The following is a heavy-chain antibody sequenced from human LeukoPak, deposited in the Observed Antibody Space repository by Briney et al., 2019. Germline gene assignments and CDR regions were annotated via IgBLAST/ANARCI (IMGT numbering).Heavy chain of an antibody. V-gene: IGHV1-2*02. CDR3: ARVGIQYCSGGSCYRTAFDY. CDR1: GYTFTGYY. CDR2: INPNRGGT. J-gene: IGHJ4*02. Sequence: ASVEVSCKASGYTFTGYYMHWVRQAPGQGHEWVGWINPNRGGTKYAQKFQGRVTMTRDTSISTACMELSRLRSDDTAVYYCARVGIQYCSGGSCYRTAFDYWGQGTLVTVSS. D-gene: IGHD2-15*01.